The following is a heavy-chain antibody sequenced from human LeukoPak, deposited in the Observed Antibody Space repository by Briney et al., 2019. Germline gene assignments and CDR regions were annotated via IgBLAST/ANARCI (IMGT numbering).Heavy chain of an antibody. CDR1: GFTFSSYW. D-gene: IGHD3/OR15-3a*01. Sequence: PGGSLRLSCAASGFTFSSYWMSWVRQAPGKGLEWVANIKQDGSEKYYVDSVKGRSTISRDNAKNSLYLQMNSLRAEDTAVYYCAREFGYTYDLWTSCMDVWGQGTTVTVSS. J-gene: IGHJ6*02. V-gene: IGHV3-7*01. CDR3: AREFGYTYDLWTSCMDV. CDR2: IKQDGSEK.